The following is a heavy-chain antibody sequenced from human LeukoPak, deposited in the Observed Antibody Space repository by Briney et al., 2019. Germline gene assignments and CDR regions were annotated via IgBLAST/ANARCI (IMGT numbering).Heavy chain of an antibody. CDR2: ISYDGSNK. V-gene: IGHV3-30*18. CDR1: GLTFSSYG. Sequence: GRSLRLSCAASGLTFSSYGMHWVRQAPGKGLEWVAVISYDGSNKYYADSVKGRFTISRDNSKNTLYLQMNSLRAEGTAVYYCAKIIVGATTDFDYWGQGTLVTVSS. CDR3: AKIIVGATTDFDY. D-gene: IGHD1-26*01. J-gene: IGHJ4*02.